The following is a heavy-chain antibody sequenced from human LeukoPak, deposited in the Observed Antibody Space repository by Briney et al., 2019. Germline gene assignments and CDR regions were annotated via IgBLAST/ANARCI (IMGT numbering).Heavy chain of an antibody. V-gene: IGHV1-2*06. CDR1: GYTFTGYY. J-gene: IGHJ4*02. D-gene: IGHD3-22*01. CDR2: INPNSGGT. Sequence: ASVKVSCKASGYTFTGYYMHWVRQAPGQGLEWMERINPNSGGTNYAQKFQGRVTMTRDTSISTAYMELSRLRSDDTAVYYCARLAITKGVNKFDYWGQGTLVTVSS. CDR3: ARLAITKGVNKFDY.